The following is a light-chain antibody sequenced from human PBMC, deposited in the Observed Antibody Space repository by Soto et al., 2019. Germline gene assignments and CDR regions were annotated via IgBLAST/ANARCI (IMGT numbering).Light chain of an antibody. J-gene: IGKJ5*01. CDR2: AAS. V-gene: IGKV1-39*01. Sequence: DIQMTQSPSSLSASVGDRVTITCRASQSISSYLNWYQQKPGKAPKLLIYAASSLQSGVPSRFSGSGSGTDFTLTISSLQPEDFATCYCQQSYSTPGTFGQGTRLDI. CDR1: QSISSY. CDR3: QQSYSTPGT.